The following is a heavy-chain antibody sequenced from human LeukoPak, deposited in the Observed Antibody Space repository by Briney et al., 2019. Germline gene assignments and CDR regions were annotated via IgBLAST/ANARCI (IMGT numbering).Heavy chain of an antibody. J-gene: IGHJ4*02. CDR3: ARGYDRNGYQSRGFDY. D-gene: IGHD3-22*01. V-gene: IGHV4-61*02. Sequence: SETLSLTCTVSGGSISSGSFYWSWIWQTAGKGLAWIGRIYPSGDSQYSPSFRSRATISLDTRNQFSLKLSSVTAADTAVYFCARGYDRNGYQSRGFDYWGQGTPVTVSS. CDR1: GGSISSGSFY. CDR2: IYPSGDS.